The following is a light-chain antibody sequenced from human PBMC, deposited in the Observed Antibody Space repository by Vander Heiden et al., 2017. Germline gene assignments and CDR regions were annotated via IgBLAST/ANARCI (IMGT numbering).Light chain of an antibody. CDR2: AAS. V-gene: IGKV1-39*01. CDR1: QSISSY. Sequence: DIQLTQSPATLSASPGERATLTCRASQSISSYLTWYQQKPGKAPKLLIYAASNRQTGVPARFSGSGSGTDFTLTISSLEPEDFATYYCQQSNNRPLTFGEGTKLEIK. J-gene: IGKJ2*01. CDR3: QQSNNRPLT.